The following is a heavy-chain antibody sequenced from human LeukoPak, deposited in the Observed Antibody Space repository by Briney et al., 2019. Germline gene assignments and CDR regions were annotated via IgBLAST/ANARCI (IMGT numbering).Heavy chain of an antibody. D-gene: IGHD3-22*01. CDR1: GFTFSSFG. CDR2: IWYDGSNR. Sequence: GRSLRLSCAASGFTFSSFGMHWVRQAPGKGLEWVAVIWYDGSNRYYADSVKGRFTISRDNSKSTLYLQMSSLSAEDTAVYYCAREFPSVVKYRFDYWGQGTLVTVSS. CDR3: AREFPSVVKYRFDY. J-gene: IGHJ4*02. V-gene: IGHV3-33*01.